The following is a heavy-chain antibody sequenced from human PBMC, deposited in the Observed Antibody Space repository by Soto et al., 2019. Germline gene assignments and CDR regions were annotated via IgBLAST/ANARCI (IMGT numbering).Heavy chain of an antibody. Sequence: ASVKVSCKASGYTFTSYGINWVRQAPGQGLEWMGWISPYNGNTNYAQKLHGRVTMTTDTSTSTAYMEVRSLRSDDTAVYYCARGSVLAPTEMDVWGQGTTVTVSS. CDR1: GYTFTSYG. V-gene: IGHV1-18*01. CDR3: ARGSVLAPTEMDV. J-gene: IGHJ6*02. D-gene: IGHD3-3*02. CDR2: ISPYNGNT.